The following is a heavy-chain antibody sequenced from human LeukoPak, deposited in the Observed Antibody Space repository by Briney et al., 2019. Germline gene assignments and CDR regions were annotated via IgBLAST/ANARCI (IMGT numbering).Heavy chain of an antibody. Sequence: ASVKVSCKASGYTFTGYYIHWVRQAPGQGLEWMGRINPNSGGTNYAQKFQGRVTMTRDTSISTAYMELSRLRSDDTAVYYCAGDSSWAPQNDYWGQGTLVTVSS. D-gene: IGHD6-13*01. CDR1: GYTFTGYY. CDR2: INPNSGGT. J-gene: IGHJ4*02. V-gene: IGHV1-2*06. CDR3: AGDSSWAPQNDY.